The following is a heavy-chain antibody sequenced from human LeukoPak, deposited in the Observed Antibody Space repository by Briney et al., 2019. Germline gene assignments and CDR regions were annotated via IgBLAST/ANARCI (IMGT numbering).Heavy chain of an antibody. J-gene: IGHJ3*02. Sequence: PGGSLRLSCAASGFTSSNYWMSWVRQAPGKGLEWVANIRQDGREKDYVDSVKGRFTISRDNAKNSLYLQMNSLRAEDMAMYYCASSTKVTKIGAFDIWGQGTKVTVSS. V-gene: IGHV3-7*05. CDR1: GFTSSNYW. CDR3: ASSTKVTKIGAFDI. D-gene: IGHD4-17*01. CDR2: IRQDGREK.